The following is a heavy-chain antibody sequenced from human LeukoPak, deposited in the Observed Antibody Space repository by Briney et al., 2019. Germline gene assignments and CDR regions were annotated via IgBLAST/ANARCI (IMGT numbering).Heavy chain of an antibody. CDR2: IYYSGST. CDR1: GGSINTYY. Sequence: SETLSLTCAVSGGSINTYYWSWIRQSPGKGLEWIGYIYYSGSTNYNPSLKSRVTISVDTSKNQFSLKPSSVTAADTAVYYCARDGYWGQGTLVTVSS. J-gene: IGHJ4*02. CDR3: ARDGY. V-gene: IGHV4-59*01.